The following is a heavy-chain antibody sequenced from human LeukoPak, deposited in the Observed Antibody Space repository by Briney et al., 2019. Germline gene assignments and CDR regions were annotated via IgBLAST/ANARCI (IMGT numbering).Heavy chain of an antibody. CDR1: GGSFSGYY. J-gene: IGHJ4*02. Sequence: SETLSPTCAVYGGSFSGYYWSWIRQPPGKGLEWIGEINHSGSTNYNPSLKSRVTISVDTSKNQFSLKLSSVTAADTAVYYCARGTVRGVKLTYYFDYWGQGTLVTVSS. CDR2: INHSGST. V-gene: IGHV4-34*01. CDR3: ARGTVRGVKLTYYFDY. D-gene: IGHD3-10*01.